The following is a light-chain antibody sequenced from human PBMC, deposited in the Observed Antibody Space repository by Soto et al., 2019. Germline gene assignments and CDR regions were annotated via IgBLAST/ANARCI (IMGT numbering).Light chain of an antibody. CDR3: QQYGRSPMFT. J-gene: IGKJ2*01. CDR2: GAS. CDR1: QSVSSNY. V-gene: IGKV3-20*01. Sequence: DIVLTQSPGTLSLSPGERATLSCRASQSVSSNYLAWYQQKPGQATRLLIYGASRGAAGIPDRISGSGSGTDFTLTISRLEPEDFAVYFCQQYGRSPMFTFGQGTKLEVK.